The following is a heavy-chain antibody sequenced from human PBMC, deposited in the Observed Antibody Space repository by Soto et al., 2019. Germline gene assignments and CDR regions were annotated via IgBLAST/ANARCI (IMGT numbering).Heavy chain of an antibody. Sequence: SETLSLTCTVSGGSISSGGYYWSWIRQHPGKGLEWIGYIYYSGSTYYNPSLKSRVTISVDTSKNQFSLKLSSVTAADTAVYYCARVVAAAGSFDYWGQGTMVTVSS. V-gene: IGHV4-31*03. CDR2: IYYSGST. D-gene: IGHD6-13*01. CDR3: ARVVAAAGSFDY. J-gene: IGHJ4*02. CDR1: GGSISSGGYY.